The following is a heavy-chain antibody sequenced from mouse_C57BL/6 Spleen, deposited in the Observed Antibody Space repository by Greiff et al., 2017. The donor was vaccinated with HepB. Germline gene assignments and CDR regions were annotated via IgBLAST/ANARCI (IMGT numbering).Heavy chain of an antibody. CDR2: ISDGGSYT. CDR1: GFTFSSYA. V-gene: IGHV5-4*03. J-gene: IGHJ2*01. D-gene: IGHD1-1*01. CDR3: ARGGFITRGYFDY. Sequence: EVKLVESGGGLVKPGGSLKLSCAASGFTFSSYAMSWVRQTPEKRLEWVATISDGGSYTYYPDNVKGRFTISRDNAKNNLYLQMSHLKSEDTAMYYCARGGFITRGYFDYWGQGTTLTVSS.